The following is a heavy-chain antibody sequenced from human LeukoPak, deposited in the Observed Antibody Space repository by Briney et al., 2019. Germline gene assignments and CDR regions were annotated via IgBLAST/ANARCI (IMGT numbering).Heavy chain of an antibody. J-gene: IGHJ4*02. CDR3: AKGITYYSYSGRLD. Sequence: PGGSLRLSCAASGFSFSSYAMIWVRQAPGKGLEWVSGIRDTGDSTYYADSVRGRFTISRDNSKDTLYLQMNSLRAEDTAVYYCAKGITYYSYSGRLDWGQGTLVTVSS. D-gene: IGHD3-10*01. CDR2: IRDTGDST. V-gene: IGHV3-23*01. CDR1: GFSFSSYA.